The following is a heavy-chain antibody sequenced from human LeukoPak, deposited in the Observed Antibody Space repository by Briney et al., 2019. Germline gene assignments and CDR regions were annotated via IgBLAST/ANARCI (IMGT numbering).Heavy chain of an antibody. CDR1: GYSFTTYW. CDR2: IFPEDSET. Sequence: GESLKISCKGTGYSFTTYWIGWVRQMPGKGLEWVGIIFPEDSETRYSPSSQGQVTISVDKSIRTAFLQWSSLKASDTAMYYCARGSGSYYDDYFYGMDVWAQRTTVTV. D-gene: IGHD3-10*01. V-gene: IGHV5-51*01. J-gene: IGHJ6*02. CDR3: ARGSGSYYDDYFYGMDV.